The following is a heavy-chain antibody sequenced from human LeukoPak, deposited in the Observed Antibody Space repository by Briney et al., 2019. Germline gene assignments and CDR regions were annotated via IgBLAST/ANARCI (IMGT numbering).Heavy chain of an antibody. J-gene: IGHJ5*02. Sequence: GESLKISCKGSGYHFTSYWISWVRQLPGKGLEWMGTIDPSDSYTNYRPSFQGQITISADKSISTAYLQWSSLEASDTAMYYCARHGTGRRNWFDPWGQGTLVTVSS. V-gene: IGHV5-10-1*04. D-gene: IGHD1-26*01. CDR3: ARHGTGRRNWFDP. CDR1: GYHFTSYW. CDR2: IDPSDSYT.